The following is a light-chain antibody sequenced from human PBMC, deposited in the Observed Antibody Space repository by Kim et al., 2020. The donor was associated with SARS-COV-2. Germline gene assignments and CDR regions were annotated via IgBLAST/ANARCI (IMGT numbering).Light chain of an antibody. Sequence: DIQMTQSPSSVSASVGDRVTISCRASQGIISWLAWYQQKPGKAPNLLIYASSSLKIGVPSRFSGSGSGTNFTLTISSLRPEDFATYFCQQAHTFPLTFGGGTKVDIK. CDR3: QQAHTFPLT. CDR2: ASS. V-gene: IGKV1-12*01. J-gene: IGKJ4*01. CDR1: QGIISW.